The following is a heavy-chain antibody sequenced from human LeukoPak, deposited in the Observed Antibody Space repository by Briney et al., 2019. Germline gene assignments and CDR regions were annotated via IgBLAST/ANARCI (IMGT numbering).Heavy chain of an antibody. CDR1: GYTFTSYD. D-gene: IGHD5-18*01. CDR2: MNPNSGNT. V-gene: IGHV1-8*01. CDR3: AIMSRVDTGKSPFDD. J-gene: IGHJ4*02. Sequence: ASVKVSCKASGYTFTSYDINWVRQATGQGLEWMGWMNPNSGNTGYAQKFQGRVTMTRNTSISTAYMELSSLRSEDTAVFYCAIMSRVDTGKSPFDDWGQGSLVTVSS.